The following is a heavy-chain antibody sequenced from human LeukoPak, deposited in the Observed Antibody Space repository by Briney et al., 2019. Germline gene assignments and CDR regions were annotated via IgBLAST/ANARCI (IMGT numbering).Heavy chain of an antibody. V-gene: IGHV5-51*01. D-gene: IGHD2-2*02. CDR1: GYSFTSYW. CDR3: ARHLGYCSSTSCYTGYYYYYMDV. CDR2: IYPGDSDT. Sequence: KVSCKASGYSFTSYWIGWVRQMPGKGLEWMGIIYPGDSDTRYSPSFQGQVTISADKSISTAYLQWSSLKASDTAMYYCARHLGYCSSTSCYTGYYYYYMDVWGKGTTVTVSS. J-gene: IGHJ6*03.